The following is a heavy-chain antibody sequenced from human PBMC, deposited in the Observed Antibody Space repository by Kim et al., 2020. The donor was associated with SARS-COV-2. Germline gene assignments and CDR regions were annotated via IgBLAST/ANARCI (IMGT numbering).Heavy chain of an antibody. CDR3: AGELVIPAARLQYSAMDV. CDR2: ISYDGADK. J-gene: IGHJ6*02. Sequence: GGSLRLSCVAYGFTFSNYAMHWVRQAPGKGLEWVAVISYDGADKYYADSVKGRFTISRDNSKNTLYLQMNSLRPEDTAVYQCAGELVIPAARLQYSAMDVWGQGTT. V-gene: IGHV3-30-3*01. D-gene: IGHD2-2*01. CDR1: GFTFSNYA.